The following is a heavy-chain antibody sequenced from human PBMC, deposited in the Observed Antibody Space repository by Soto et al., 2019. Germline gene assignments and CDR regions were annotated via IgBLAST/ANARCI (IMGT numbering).Heavy chain of an antibody. V-gene: IGHV1-18*01. CDR3: ARGWLVGSTRWFDP. CDR1: GYTFTSYG. D-gene: IGHD6-19*01. J-gene: IGHJ5*02. CDR2: ISAYNGNT. Sequence: ASVTVSCKASGYTFTSYGIIWVRQAPGQGLEWMGWISAYNGNTNYAQKLQGRVTMTTDTSTSTAYMELRSLRSDDTAVYHCARGWLVGSTRWFDPWGQGTLVTVSS.